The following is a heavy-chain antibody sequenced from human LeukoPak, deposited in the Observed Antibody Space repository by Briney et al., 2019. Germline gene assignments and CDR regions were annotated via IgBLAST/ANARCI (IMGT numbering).Heavy chain of an antibody. CDR3: VKERGPRQNSSSDPGGNDAFDI. Sequence: GGSLRRYCSASGFTFYSYAMHWVRQAPGRGLEYVLAISGNVGSTYYADSVKVRFTISRDKSKNTLYLQMSSLRAEDTAVYYCVKERGPRQNSSSDPGGNDAFDIWGQGTMVTVSS. V-gene: IGHV3-64D*06. D-gene: IGHD6-13*01. CDR2: ISGNVGST. J-gene: IGHJ3*02. CDR1: GFTFYSYA.